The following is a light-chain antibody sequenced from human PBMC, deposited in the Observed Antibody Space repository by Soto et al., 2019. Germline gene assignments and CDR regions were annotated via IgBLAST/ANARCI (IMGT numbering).Light chain of an antibody. CDR1: QSVSKK. V-gene: IGKV3-15*01. CDR3: QQYEDWPPLT. Sequence: ERVMTQSPATLSASPGERVTLSCRASQSVSKKLVWYQQKPGQAPRLLIYDASTTATGIPARFSASGFGTEFTLTISSLQSEDFAIYYCQQYEDWPPLTFGGGTKVAIK. CDR2: DAS. J-gene: IGKJ4*01.